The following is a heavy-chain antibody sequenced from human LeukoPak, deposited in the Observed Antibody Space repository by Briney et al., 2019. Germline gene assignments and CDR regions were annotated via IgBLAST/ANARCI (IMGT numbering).Heavy chain of an antibody. CDR1: GFTFSSYA. CDR3: AREGDKGGLGYCSSTSCYISAAFDI. V-gene: IGHV3-30-3*01. J-gene: IGHJ3*02. CDR2: ISYDGSNK. Sequence: GGSLRLSCAASGFTFSSYAMHWVRQAPGKGLEWVAVISYDGSNKYYADSVKGRFTISRDNSKNTLYLQMNSLRAEDTAVYYCAREGDKGGLGYCSSTSCYISAAFDIWGQGTMVTVSS. D-gene: IGHD2-2*02.